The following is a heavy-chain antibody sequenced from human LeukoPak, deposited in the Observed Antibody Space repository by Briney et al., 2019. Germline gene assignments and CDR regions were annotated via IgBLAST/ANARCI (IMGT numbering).Heavy chain of an antibody. V-gene: IGHV3-7*01. CDR2: IKQDGSEK. CDR1: GSTLKTFW. CDR3: ARDNGGRAFDL. J-gene: IGHJ3*01. Sequence: GGSLRLSCAVSGSTLKTFWMSWVRQAPGKGLQWVANIKQDGSEKYYVDSVRGRFTISRDNAKNSIYLQINSLRAGDSAVYYCARDNGGRAFDLWGHGTMVTVSS. D-gene: IGHD2-8*01.